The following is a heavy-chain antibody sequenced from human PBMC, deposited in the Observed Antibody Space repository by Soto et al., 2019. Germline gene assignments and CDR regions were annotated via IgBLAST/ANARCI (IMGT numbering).Heavy chain of an antibody. CDR1: RRSFSGYY. J-gene: IGHJ4*02. Sequence: SETLSLTCAVDRRSFSGYYWSWIRRPPGKGLEWIGEINHSGSTNYNPSLKSRVTISVDTSKNQFSLKLSSMTAADTAVYYCARAYCSGGSCYYFDYWGQGTLVTVSS. V-gene: IGHV4-34*01. D-gene: IGHD2-15*01. CDR3: ARAYCSGGSCYYFDY. CDR2: INHSGST.